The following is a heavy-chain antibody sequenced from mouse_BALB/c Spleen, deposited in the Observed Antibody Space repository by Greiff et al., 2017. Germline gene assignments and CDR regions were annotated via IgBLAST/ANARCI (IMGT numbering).Heavy chain of an antibody. CDR3: ARHYYGSSLWYFDV. Sequence: EVHLVESGGGLVKPGGSLKLSCAASGFAFSSYDMSWVRQTPEKRLEWVAYISSGGGSTYYPDTVKGRFTISRDNAKNTLYLQMSSLKSEDTAMYYCARHYYGSSLWYFDVWGAGTTVTVSS. CDR2: ISSGGGST. CDR1: GFAFSSYD. D-gene: IGHD1-1*01. V-gene: IGHV5-12-1*01. J-gene: IGHJ1*01.